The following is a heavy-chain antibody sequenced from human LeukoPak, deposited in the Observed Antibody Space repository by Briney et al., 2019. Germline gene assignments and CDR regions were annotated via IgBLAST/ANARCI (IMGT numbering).Heavy chain of an antibody. CDR2: TSFDGSDK. CDR1: GFTFSSYA. D-gene: IGHD3-10*01. J-gene: IGHJ6*04. Sequence: GGSLRLSCAASGFTFSSYAMFWARQAPGKGLEWVALTSFDGSDKYYADSVKGRFTISRDNSKNTLYLEMNSLRAEDTAVYYCARDHLERRPRAYYYLSGSYYPLYGMDVWGKGTTVTVSP. V-gene: IGHV3-30*04. CDR3: ARDHLERRPRAYYYLSGSYYPLYGMDV.